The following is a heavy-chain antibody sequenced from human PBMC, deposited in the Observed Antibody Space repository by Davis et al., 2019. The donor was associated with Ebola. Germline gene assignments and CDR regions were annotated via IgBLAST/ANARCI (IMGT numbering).Heavy chain of an antibody. D-gene: IGHD6-6*01. CDR2: MNPNSGNT. Sequence: ASVKVSCKASGYTFTSYDINWVRQATGQGLEWMGWMNPNSGNTGYAQKFQGRVTITRNTSISTAYMELSSLRSEDTAVYYCARGRPKQLVYAFDIWGQGTMVTVSS. CDR3: ARGRPKQLVYAFDI. V-gene: IGHV1-8*03. J-gene: IGHJ3*02. CDR1: GYTFTSYD.